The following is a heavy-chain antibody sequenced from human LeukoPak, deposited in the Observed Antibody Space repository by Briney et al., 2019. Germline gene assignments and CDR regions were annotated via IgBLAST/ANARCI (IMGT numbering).Heavy chain of an antibody. CDR1: GGSISSSSYY. CDR2: IYYSGST. CDR3: ARDHSSSWYYY. V-gene: IGHV4-39*07. D-gene: IGHD6-13*01. Sequence: PSETLSLTCTVSGGSISSSSYYWGWIRQPPGKGLEWIGSIYYSGSTYYNPSLKSRVTISVDTSKNQFSLKLSSVTPEDTAVYCCARDHSSSWYYYWGQGTLVTVSS. J-gene: IGHJ4*02.